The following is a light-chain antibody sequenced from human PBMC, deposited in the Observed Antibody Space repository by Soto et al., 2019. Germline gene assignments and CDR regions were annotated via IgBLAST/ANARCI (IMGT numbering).Light chain of an antibody. CDR2: DVS. Sequence: QSALTQPRSVSGSPGQSVTISCTGTSSDVGGYNYVSWYQQHPGKAPKLMIYDVSKRPSGVPDRFSGSKSGNMASLTISGLQAEDEADYYCCSYAGSYPVFGTGTKLTVL. J-gene: IGLJ1*01. CDR3: CSYAGSYPV. V-gene: IGLV2-11*01. CDR1: SSDVGGYNY.